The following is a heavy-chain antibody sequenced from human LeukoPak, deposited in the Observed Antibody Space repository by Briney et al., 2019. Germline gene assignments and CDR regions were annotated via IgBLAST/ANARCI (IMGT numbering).Heavy chain of an antibody. D-gene: IGHD3-10*01. J-gene: IGHJ4*02. Sequence: SGGSLRLSCAASGFTFSSYSMNWVRQAPGKGLEWVSSISSSSSYIYCADSVKGRFTISRDNAKNSLYLQMNSLRAEDTAVYYCARDGDITMVRGVYFDYWGQGTLVTVSS. CDR1: GFTFSSYS. CDR3: ARDGDITMVRGVYFDY. CDR2: ISSSSSYI. V-gene: IGHV3-21*01.